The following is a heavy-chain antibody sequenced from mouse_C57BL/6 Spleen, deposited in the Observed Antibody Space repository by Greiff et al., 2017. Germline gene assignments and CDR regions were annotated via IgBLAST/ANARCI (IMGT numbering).Heavy chain of an antibody. J-gene: IGHJ4*01. CDR2: IDPSDSYT. CDR1: GYTFTSYW. Sequence: QVQLQQPGAELVMPGASVKLSCKASGYTFTSYWMHWVKQRPGQGLEWIGEIDPSDSYTNYNQKFKGKSTLTVDKSSSTAYMQLSSLTSEDSAVYYCARGRPYYYAMDYWGQGTSVTVSS. V-gene: IGHV1-69*01. CDR3: ARGRPYYYAMDY.